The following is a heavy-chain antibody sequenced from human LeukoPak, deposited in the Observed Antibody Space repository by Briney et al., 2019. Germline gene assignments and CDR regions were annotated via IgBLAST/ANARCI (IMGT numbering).Heavy chain of an antibody. D-gene: IGHD6-13*01. V-gene: IGHV1-24*01. Sequence: GASVNVSCKVSGYTLTELSMHWVRQAPGKGLEWMGGFDPEDGETIYAQKFQGRVTMTEDTSTDTAYMELSSLRSEDTAVYYCETDLAIAAAGTGTTRDYWGQGTLVTVSS. CDR1: GYTLTELS. CDR3: ETDLAIAAAGTGTTRDY. J-gene: IGHJ4*02. CDR2: FDPEDGET.